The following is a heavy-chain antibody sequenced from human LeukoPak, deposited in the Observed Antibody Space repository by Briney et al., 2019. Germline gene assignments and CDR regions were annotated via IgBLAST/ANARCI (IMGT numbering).Heavy chain of an antibody. CDR1: GGSISSNNW. Sequence: SGTLSLTCAVSGGSISSNNWWPWVRQPPGKGLEWIGEIYHSGSTNYNPSIKSRVTILVDKSKNQFSLNLSFLTAADTAVYYCARKGGDPLGIFDSWGQGTLVTVSS. D-gene: IGHD3-16*01. CDR3: ARKGGDPLGIFDS. J-gene: IGHJ4*02. V-gene: IGHV4-4*02. CDR2: IYHSGST.